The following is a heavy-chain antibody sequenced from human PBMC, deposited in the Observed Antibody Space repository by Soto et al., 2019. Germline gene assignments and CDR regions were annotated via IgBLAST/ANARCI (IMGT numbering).Heavy chain of an antibody. V-gene: IGHV1-46*03. J-gene: IGHJ5*02. CDR1: GYTFSSYY. Sequence: ASVKVSFKASGYTFSSYYMNWVRQAPGQGLEWLGIINPSGGYTTYAQRFLGRVTMTSDTSTSTVHMELGSLTSEDTAVYYCARGGGIVVVTAPYDPWGQGTLVTVS. CDR2: INPSGGYT. D-gene: IGHD2-21*02. CDR3: ARGGGIVVVTAPYDP.